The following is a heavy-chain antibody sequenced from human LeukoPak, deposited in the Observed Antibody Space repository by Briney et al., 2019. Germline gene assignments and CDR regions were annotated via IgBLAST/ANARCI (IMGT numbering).Heavy chain of an antibody. CDR1: GYTFTGYY. D-gene: IGHD1-26*01. J-gene: IGHJ4*02. CDR2: INPNSGDT. Sequence: ASVKVSCKASGYTFTGYYMHWVRQAPGQGLEWMGWINPNSGDTNYAQKFQGWVTMTRDLSITTAYMELSRLRSDDTAVYYCARDYVGGYSGSQLDYWGQGILVTVSS. CDR3: ARDYVGGYSGSQLDY. V-gene: IGHV1-2*04.